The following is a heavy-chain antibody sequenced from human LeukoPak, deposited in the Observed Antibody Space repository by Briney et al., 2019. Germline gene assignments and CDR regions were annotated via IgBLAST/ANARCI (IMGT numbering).Heavy chain of an antibody. D-gene: IGHD6-13*01. CDR2: ISSSSSYI. Sequence: GGSLRLSCAASGFTFSSYSMNWVRQAPGKGLEWVSSISSSSSYIYYADSVKGRFTISRDNAKNSLYLQMNSLRAEDTAVYYCARGIGSSSWYRLGYYYMDVWGKGTTVTVSS. V-gene: IGHV3-21*01. CDR1: GFTFSSYS. J-gene: IGHJ6*03. CDR3: ARGIGSSSWYRLGYYYMDV.